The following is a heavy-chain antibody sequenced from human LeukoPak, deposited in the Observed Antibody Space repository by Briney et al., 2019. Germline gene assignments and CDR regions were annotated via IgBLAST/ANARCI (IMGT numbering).Heavy chain of an antibody. D-gene: IGHD3-10*01. J-gene: IGHJ4*02. CDR3: AKVMARGITSTPDY. CDR1: GFSFSSHG. CDR2: IRYDGNNE. V-gene: IGHV3-30*02. Sequence: GGSLRLSCATSGFSFSSHGIHWFRQAPGKGLEWVAFIRYDGNNEYYADSAKGRFNISRDNSKNTLYLQMNSLKPEDTAVYYCAKVMARGITSTPDYWGQGTLVTVSS.